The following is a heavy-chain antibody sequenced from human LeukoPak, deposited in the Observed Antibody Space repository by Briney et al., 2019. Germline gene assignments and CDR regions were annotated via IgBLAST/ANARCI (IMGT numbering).Heavy chain of an antibody. V-gene: IGHV4-30-2*01. CDR1: GGSISSGGYY. CDR3: ARGESRGYSSSWYVLDY. J-gene: IGHJ4*02. D-gene: IGHD6-13*01. Sequence: SQTLSLTCTVSGGSISSGGYYWSWIRQPPGKGLEWIGYIYHSGSTYYNPSLKSRVTISVDRSKNQFSLKLSSVTAADTAVYYCARGESRGYSSSWYVLDYWGQGTLVTVSS. CDR2: IYHSGST.